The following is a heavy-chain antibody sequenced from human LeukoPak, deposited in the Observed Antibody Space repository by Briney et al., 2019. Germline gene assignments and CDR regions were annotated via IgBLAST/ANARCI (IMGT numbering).Heavy chain of an antibody. J-gene: IGHJ4*02. CDR1: GYSFISYW. CDR2: IYPGDSDT. V-gene: IGHV5-51*01. D-gene: IGHD4-23*01. Sequence: GESLKISCKGSGYSFISYWICWVRQMPGKGLEWMGIIYPGDSDTRYSPSFQGQVTISADKSISTAYLQWSSLKASDTAMYYCARHHGATVVTPGYDYWGQGTLVTVSS. CDR3: ARHHGATVVTPGYDY.